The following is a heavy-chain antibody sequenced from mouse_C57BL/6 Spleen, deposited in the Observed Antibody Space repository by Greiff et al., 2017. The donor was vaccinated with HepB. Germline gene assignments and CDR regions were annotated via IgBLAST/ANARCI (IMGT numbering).Heavy chain of an antibody. V-gene: IGHV3-6*01. J-gene: IGHJ4*01. CDR2: ISYDGSN. D-gene: IGHD1-1*01. CDR1: GYSITSGYY. CDR3: ASLLLRFYAMDY. Sequence: EVQVVESGPGLVKPSQSLSLTCSVTGYSITSGYYWNWIRQFPGNKLEWMGYISYDGSNNYNPSLKNRISITRDTSKNQFFLKLNSVTTEDTATYYCASLLLRFYAMDYWGQGTSVTVSS.